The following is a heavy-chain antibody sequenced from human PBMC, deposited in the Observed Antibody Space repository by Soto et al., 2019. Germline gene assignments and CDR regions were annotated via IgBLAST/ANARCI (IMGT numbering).Heavy chain of an antibody. D-gene: IGHD6-19*01. Sequence: PLGGSLRLSCAASGFTVGSYYMNWVRQTPGKGLEWVSVIYADGTTYYADSVKGRFTISRDTSRNMLYFQMNSLRTEDTAVYYCARSPPYSSGWFSRPFDYWGQGTLVTVSS. CDR3: ARSPPYSSGWFSRPFDY. J-gene: IGHJ4*02. CDR1: GFTVGSYY. V-gene: IGHV3-66*01. CDR2: IYADGTT.